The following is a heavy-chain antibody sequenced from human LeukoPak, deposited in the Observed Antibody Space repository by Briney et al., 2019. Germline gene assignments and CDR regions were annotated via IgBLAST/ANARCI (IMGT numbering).Heavy chain of an antibody. D-gene: IGHD1-1*01. CDR1: GFMFSIYT. J-gene: IGHJ4*02. CDR3: ARERKTNGRDPLDY. V-gene: IGHV3-48*01. CDR2: ISSGSGTI. Sequence: PGGSLRLSCAASGFMFSIYTIHWVRQAPGKGLEWVSSISSGSGTIFYADSVKDRITMSRDNAKNSLFLQMNSLRVEDTAVYYWARERKTNGRDPLDYWGQGTLVTVSS.